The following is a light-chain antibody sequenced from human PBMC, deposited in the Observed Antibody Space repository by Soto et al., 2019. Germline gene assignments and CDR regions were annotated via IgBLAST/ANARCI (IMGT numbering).Light chain of an antibody. J-gene: IGLJ3*02. CDR3: LLSYSGARV. CDR2: NTS. Sequence: QAVVTQERSLTVSPGGTVTLTCGSSTGTVTSGHYPYWFHQKPGQAPRTLVYNTSDKHSWTPARFSGSLLGGKAALTLSGAQPEDEADFYCLLSYSGARVFGGGTKLTVL. V-gene: IGLV7-46*01. CDR1: TGTVTSGHY.